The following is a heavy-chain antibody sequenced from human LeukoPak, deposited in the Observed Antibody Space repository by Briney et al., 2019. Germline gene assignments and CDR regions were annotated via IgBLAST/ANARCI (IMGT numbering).Heavy chain of an antibody. D-gene: IGHD5-24*01. J-gene: IGHJ5*02. CDR3: ARDKWGGGYNYDNWFDP. CDR1: GFTFSNYG. V-gene: IGHV3-48*02. CDR2: ISSSSSTI. Sequence: PGGSLRLSCAASGFTFSNYGLNWVRQAPGKGLEWVSYISSSSSTIYYADPVKGRFTISRDNAKNSLYLQMNSLRDEDTAVYYCARDKWGGGYNYDNWFDPWGQGTLVTVSS.